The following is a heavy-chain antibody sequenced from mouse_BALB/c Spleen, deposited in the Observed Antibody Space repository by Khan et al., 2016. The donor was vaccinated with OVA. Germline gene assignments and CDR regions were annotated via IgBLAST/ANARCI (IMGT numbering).Heavy chain of an antibody. D-gene: IGHD2-2*01. V-gene: IGHV1S135*01. J-gene: IGHJ3*01. CDR3: TRHGYVAWFTY. Sequence: SGPELMKPGASVKISCKASGYSFTSYYIHWVMQSHGKSLEWIGYIDPFSGGTTYNQKFKGKATLTVDKSSSTAYIQLSNLTSEDSAVYYCTRHGYVAWFTYWGQGTLVTVSA. CDR1: GYSFTSYY. CDR2: IDPFSGGT.